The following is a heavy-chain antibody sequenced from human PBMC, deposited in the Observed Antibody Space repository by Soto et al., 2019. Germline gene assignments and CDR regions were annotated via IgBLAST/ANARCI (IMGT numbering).Heavy chain of an antibody. J-gene: IGHJ3*02. Sequence: QVQLQESGPGLVKPSETLSLTCTVSGGSISSYYWSWIRQPPGKGLEWIGYIYYSGSTNYNPSLKSRVTISVDTSKNQFSLKLSSATAADTAVYYCARTFTALRWGDAFDIWGQGTMVTVSS. CDR1: GGSISSYY. CDR3: ARTFTALRWGDAFDI. D-gene: IGHD4-17*01. V-gene: IGHV4-59*01. CDR2: IYYSGST.